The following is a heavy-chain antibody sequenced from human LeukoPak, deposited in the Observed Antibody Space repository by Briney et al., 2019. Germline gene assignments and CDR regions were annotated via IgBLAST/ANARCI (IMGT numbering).Heavy chain of an antibody. V-gene: IGHV7-4-1*02. J-gene: IGHJ6*02. Sequence: ASVKVSCKASGYTFTSYAMHWVRQAPGQRLEWMGWINTNTGNPTYAQGFTGRFVFSLDTSVSTAYLQISSLKAEDTAVYYCARAPDILTGYYRDYGMDVWGQGTTVTVSS. D-gene: IGHD3-9*01. CDR3: ARAPDILTGYYRDYGMDV. CDR1: GYTFTSYA. CDR2: INTNTGNP.